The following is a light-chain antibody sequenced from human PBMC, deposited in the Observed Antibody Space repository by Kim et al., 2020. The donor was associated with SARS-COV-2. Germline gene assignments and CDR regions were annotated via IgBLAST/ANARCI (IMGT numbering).Light chain of an antibody. Sequence: DIQMTQSPPTLSASVGDRVTITCRASHSISSWLAWYQQKPGKAPKLLIYKASSLESGVPSRFSGSGSGTEFTLTISSLQPDDFATYYCQQYNSWWTYGQGTKVDIK. CDR2: KAS. V-gene: IGKV1-5*03. CDR3: QQYNSWWT. J-gene: IGKJ1*01. CDR1: HSISSW.